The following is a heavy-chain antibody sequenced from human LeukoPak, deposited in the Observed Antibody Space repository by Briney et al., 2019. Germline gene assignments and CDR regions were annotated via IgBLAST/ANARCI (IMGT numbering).Heavy chain of an antibody. CDR2: ISWNSGNI. CDR1: GFTFDDYA. CDR3: AKGVYSNYYYYYMDV. D-gene: IGHD5-18*01. J-gene: IGHJ6*03. Sequence: GGSLRLSCAVSGFTFDDYAMHWVRQAPGKGLEWVSGISWNSGNIGYADSVKGRFTISRDNAKNSLYLQMNSLRAEDMALYYCAKGVYSNYYYYYMDVWGKGTTVTVSS. V-gene: IGHV3-9*03.